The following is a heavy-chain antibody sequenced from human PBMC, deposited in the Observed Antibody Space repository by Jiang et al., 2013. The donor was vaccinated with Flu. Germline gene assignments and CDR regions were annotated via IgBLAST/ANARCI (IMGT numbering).Heavy chain of an antibody. V-gene: IGHV1-24*01. D-gene: IGHD3-10*01. CDR1: GYTLTELS. Sequence: SGAEVKKPGASVKVSCKVSGYTLTELSMHWVRQAPGKGLEWMGGFDPEDGETIYAQKFQGRVTMTTDTSTSTAYMELRSLRSDDTAVYYCARDYPFPSPHYYGGAGMDVWGKGTTVTVSS. CDR2: FDPEDGET. J-gene: IGHJ6*04. CDR3: ARDYPFPSPHYYGGAGMDV.